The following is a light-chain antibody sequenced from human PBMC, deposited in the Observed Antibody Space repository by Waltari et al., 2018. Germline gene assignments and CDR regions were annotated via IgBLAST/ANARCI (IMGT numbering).Light chain of an antibody. CDR3: QQYTSAPYS. V-gene: IGKV1-12*01. CDR2: KAS. J-gene: IGKJ2*03. CDR1: QGIGTW. Sequence: IQMTQSPSSLSASVGDRVTITCRASQGIGTWLAWYQQKPGKAPNILIYKASSLQSGVPSRFSGSGSGTDFTLTISSLQPEDFGTYYCQQYTSAPYSFGQGTKVEIK.